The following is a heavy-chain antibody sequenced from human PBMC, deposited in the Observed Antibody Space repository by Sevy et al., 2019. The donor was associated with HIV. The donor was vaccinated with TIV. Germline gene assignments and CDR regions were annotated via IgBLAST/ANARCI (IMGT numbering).Heavy chain of an antibody. Sequence: GGSLRLSCAASGFTFSDYYMNWIRQVPGKGVEWVSYISSSSIDTNYADSVKGRFTISRDNAKNSLYLQMNSLRAEDTAIYYCAKASDLDYWGQGTLVTVSS. J-gene: IGHJ4*02. V-gene: IGHV3-11*06. CDR2: ISSSSIDT. CDR3: AKASDLDY. CDR1: GFTFSDYY.